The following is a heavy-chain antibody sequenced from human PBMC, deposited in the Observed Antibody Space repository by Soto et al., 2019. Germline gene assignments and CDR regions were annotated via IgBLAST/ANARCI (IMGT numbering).Heavy chain of an antibody. CDR3: AIGSVGQFCY. Sequence: ASVKVSCKASGGTFSSYAISWVRQAPGQGLEWMGWISAYNGNTNYAQKLQGRVTITTDTSTSTAYMELRSLRSDDTAVYYCAIGSVGQFCYWGQGTLVTVSS. V-gene: IGHV1-18*01. J-gene: IGHJ4*02. CDR1: GGTFSSYA. D-gene: IGHD3-10*01. CDR2: ISAYNGNT.